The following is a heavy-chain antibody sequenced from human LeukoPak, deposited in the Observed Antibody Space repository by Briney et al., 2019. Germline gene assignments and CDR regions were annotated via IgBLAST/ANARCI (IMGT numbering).Heavy chain of an antibody. J-gene: IGHJ4*02. CDR3: ARINGLDY. V-gene: IGHV3-7*01. Sequence: GGSLRLSCAASGFTFTNAWMSWVRQAPGKGLEWVANIKQDGSEKYYVDSVKGRFTISRDNAKNSLYLQMNSLRAEDTAVYYCARINGLDYWGQGTLVTVSS. CDR2: IKQDGSEK. CDR1: GFTFTNAW.